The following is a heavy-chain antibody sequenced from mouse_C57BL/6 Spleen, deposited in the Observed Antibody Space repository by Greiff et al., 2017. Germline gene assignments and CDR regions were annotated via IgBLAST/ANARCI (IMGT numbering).Heavy chain of an antibody. Sequence: EVKVEESGAELVRPGASVKLSCTASGFNIKDDYMHWVKQRPEQGLEWIGWIDPENGDTEYASKFQGKATITADTSSNTAYLQLSSLTSEDTAVYYCTKKREDSSGYWFAYWGQGTLVTVSA. J-gene: IGHJ3*01. CDR1: GFNIKDDY. V-gene: IGHV14-4*01. CDR2: IDPENGDT. D-gene: IGHD3-2*02. CDR3: TKKREDSSGYWFAY.